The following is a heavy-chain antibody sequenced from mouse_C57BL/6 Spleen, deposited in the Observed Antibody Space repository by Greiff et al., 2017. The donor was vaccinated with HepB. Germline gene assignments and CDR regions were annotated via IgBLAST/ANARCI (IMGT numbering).Heavy chain of an antibody. J-gene: IGHJ2*01. Sequence: EVKLVESGGGLVKPGGSLKLSCAASGFTFSSYAMSWVRQTQEKRLEWVATISDGGSYTYYPDNVKGRFTISRDNAKNNLYLQMSHLKSEDTAMYYCAREGDFDYWGQGTTLTVSS. V-gene: IGHV5-4*01. CDR1: GFTFSSYA. CDR3: AREGDFDY. CDR2: ISDGGSYT.